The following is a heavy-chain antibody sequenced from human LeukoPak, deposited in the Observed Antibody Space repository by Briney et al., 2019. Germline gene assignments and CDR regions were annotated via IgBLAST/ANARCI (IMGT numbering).Heavy chain of an antibody. CDR3: ARDQWLDY. D-gene: IGHD6-19*01. CDR2: IGSTGNPI. V-gene: IGHV3-48*01. CDR1: GFAFNNYA. J-gene: IGHJ4*02. Sequence: GGSLRLSCAASGFAFNNYAMSWVRQAPGRGLEWVSFIGSTGNPIYYADSVKGRFTVSRDNAKNSLYLQMNSLRAEDTAVYYCARDQWLDYWGQGTLVTVSS.